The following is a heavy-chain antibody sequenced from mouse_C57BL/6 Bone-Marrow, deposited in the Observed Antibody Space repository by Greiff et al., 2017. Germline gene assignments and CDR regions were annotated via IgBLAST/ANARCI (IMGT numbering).Heavy chain of an antibody. Sequence: QVQLQQPGAELVRPGTSVKLSCKASGYTFTSYWMHWVKQRPGQGLEWIGVIDPSDSYTNYNQKFKGKATLTVDTSSSAAYMQRSSLTSEDAAVYYCARNGNYYGSSYWYFDVWGTGTTVTVSS. D-gene: IGHD1-1*01. CDR2: IDPSDSYT. J-gene: IGHJ1*03. CDR3: ARNGNYYGSSYWYFDV. CDR1: GYTFTSYW. V-gene: IGHV1-59*01.